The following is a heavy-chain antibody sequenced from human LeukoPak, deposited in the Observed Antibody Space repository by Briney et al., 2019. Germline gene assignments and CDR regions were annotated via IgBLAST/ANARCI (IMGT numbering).Heavy chain of an antibody. CDR3: AKDEIRYSSSWYAVY. CDR2: IRYDGSNK. V-gene: IGHV3-30*02. CDR1: GFTFSSYG. Sequence: GGSLRLSCAASGFTFSSYGMHWVRQAPGKGLEWVAFIRYDGSNKYYADSVKGRFTISRDNSKNTLYLQMDSLRAEDTAVYYCAKDEIRYSSSWYAVYWGQGTLVTVSS. D-gene: IGHD6-13*01. J-gene: IGHJ4*02.